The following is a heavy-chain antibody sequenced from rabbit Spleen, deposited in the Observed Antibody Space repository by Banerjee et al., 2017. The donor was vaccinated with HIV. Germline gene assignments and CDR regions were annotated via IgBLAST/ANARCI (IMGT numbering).Heavy chain of an antibody. Sequence: QSLEESGGDLVKPGASLTLTCTASGFSFSSSYYMCWVRQAPGKGLEWIGCIYTGSSGVTYYASWAKGRFTISRASSTTVTLQMTRLTVADTATYFCARALYAGAGYGRYDGMDLWGPGTLVTVS. CDR1: GFSFSSSYY. CDR3: ARALYAGAGYGRYDGMDL. V-gene: IGHV1S40*01. J-gene: IGHJ6*01. D-gene: IGHD4-2*01. CDR2: IYTGSSGVT.